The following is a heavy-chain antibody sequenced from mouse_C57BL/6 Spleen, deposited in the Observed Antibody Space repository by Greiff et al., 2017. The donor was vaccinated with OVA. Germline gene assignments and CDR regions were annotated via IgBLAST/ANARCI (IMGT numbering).Heavy chain of an antibody. J-gene: IGHJ3*01. D-gene: IGHD2-4*01. CDR1: GYTFTSYW. CDR2: IDPSDSYT. Sequence: VQLQQPGAELVKPGASVKLSCKASGYTFTSYWMQWVKQRPGQGLEWIGEIDPSDSYTNYNQKFKGKATLTVDKSSSTAYMQLSSLTSEDSAVYYCAIGDYDAAWFAYWGQGTLVTVSA. V-gene: IGHV1-50*01. CDR3: AIGDYDAAWFAY.